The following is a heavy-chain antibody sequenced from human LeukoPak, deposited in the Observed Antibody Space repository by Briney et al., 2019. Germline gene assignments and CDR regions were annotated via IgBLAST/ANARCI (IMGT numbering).Heavy chain of an antibody. CDR1: GLTFSSYP. Sequence: GGSVRLPRCAWGLTFSSYPVLWVRPAPGKGLDSVAVISYHGRNKYYADSVDAPITLSSDNPKTTPSPQMNSQSGADIAVYYCARGPKPGSYWGQGTLVTVSS. V-gene: IGHV3-30*16. J-gene: IGHJ4*02. CDR2: ISYHGRNK. CDR3: ARGPKPGSY.